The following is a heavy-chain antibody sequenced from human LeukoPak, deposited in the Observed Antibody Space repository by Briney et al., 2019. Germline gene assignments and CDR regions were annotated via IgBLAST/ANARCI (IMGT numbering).Heavy chain of an antibody. CDR3: ARHYGP. J-gene: IGHJ4*02. CDR2: ISYSGNT. D-gene: IGHD3-10*01. CDR1: GGSTCSSSYY. Sequence: SETLSLTCTLSGGSTCSSSYYWGWIRQPPGQGLEWIGTISYSGNTYYNPSLKSRVAMSVDTSKNQFSLKLNSVTATDTAVYYCARHYGPWGQGTLVTVSS. V-gene: IGHV4-39*01.